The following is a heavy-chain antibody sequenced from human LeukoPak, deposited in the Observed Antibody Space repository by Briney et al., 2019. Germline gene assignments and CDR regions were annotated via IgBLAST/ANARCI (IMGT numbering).Heavy chain of an antibody. D-gene: IGHD3-22*01. J-gene: IGHJ4*02. CDR3: ARGYDYYDSSGYIDY. CDR1: GYTFTGYY. CDR2: INPNSGGT. Sequence: GASVKVSCKASGYTFTGYYMRWVRQAPGQGLEWMGRINPNSGGTNYAQKFQGRVTMTRDTSISTAYMELSRLRSDDTAVYYCARGYDYYDSSGYIDYWGQGTLVTVSS. V-gene: IGHV1-2*06.